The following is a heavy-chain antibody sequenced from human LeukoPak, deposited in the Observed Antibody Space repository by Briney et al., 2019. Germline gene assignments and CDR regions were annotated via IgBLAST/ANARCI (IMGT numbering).Heavy chain of an antibody. CDR3: ATTGSQYCSSTSCYAWFDP. J-gene: IGHJ5*02. V-gene: IGHV4-4*07. CDR2: IHTSGST. D-gene: IGHD2-2*01. Sequence: SETLSLTCTVSGGSIGSYYWSWIRQPAGKGLEYIGRIHTSGSTNYNPSLKSRLTMSVDASENQFSLKLSSVTAADTAVYFCATTGSQYCSSTSCYAWFDPWGQGTLVTVSS. CDR1: GGSIGSYY.